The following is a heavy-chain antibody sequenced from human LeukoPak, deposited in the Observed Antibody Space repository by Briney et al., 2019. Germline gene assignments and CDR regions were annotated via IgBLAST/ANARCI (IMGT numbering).Heavy chain of an antibody. CDR1: RGSISSSSYY. V-gene: IGHV4-39*01. CDR3: ASFPQTTVVTPPLDY. J-gene: IGHJ4*02. Sequence: PSETLSLTCTVSRGSISSSSYYWGWIRQPPGKGLEWIGSIYYSGSTYYNPSLKSRVTISVDTSKNQFSLKLSSVTAADTAVYYCASFPQTTVVTPPLDYWGQGTLVTVSS. CDR2: IYYSGST. D-gene: IGHD4-23*01.